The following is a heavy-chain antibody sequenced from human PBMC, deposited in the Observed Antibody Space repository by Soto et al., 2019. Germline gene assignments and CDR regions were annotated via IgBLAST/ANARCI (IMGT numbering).Heavy chain of an antibody. CDR1: GGSISGSNHY. CDR3: ARAKLGELLLLDF. J-gene: IGHJ4*02. CDR2: IFSSGNT. D-gene: IGHD3-16*01. Sequence: ASETLSLTCSVSGGSISGSNHYWNWIRQSPGKGPEWIGYIFSSGNTYNNPSLNTRAALSVDTFKNQFSLMLASVTAADTAVYYCARAKLGELLLLDFWGQGILVTVSS. V-gene: IGHV4-30-4*02.